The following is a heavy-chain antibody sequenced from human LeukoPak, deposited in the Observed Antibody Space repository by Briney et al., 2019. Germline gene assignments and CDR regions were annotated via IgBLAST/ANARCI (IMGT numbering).Heavy chain of an antibody. J-gene: IGHJ1*01. D-gene: IGHD6-13*01. V-gene: IGHV4-59*01. CDR2: IYYSGST. CDR3: ARATYSSRGTFFFQH. Sequence: SETLSLTCTVSGGSISSYYWSWIRQPPGKGLEWIGYIYYSGSTNYNPSLKSRVTISVDTSKNQFSLKLSSVTAADTAVYYCARATYSSRGTFFFQHWGQGTLVTVSS. CDR1: GGSISSYY.